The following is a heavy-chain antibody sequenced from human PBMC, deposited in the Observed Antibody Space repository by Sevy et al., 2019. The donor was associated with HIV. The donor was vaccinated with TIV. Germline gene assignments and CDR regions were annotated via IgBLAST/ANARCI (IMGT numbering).Heavy chain of an antibody. CDR2: INPNSGGK. CDR3: AGVGFGSATAVAGRAYFDY. V-gene: IGHV1-2*02. D-gene: IGHD6-19*01. Sequence: ASVKVSCKASGYTFTGYYMHWVRQAPGQGLEWMGWINPNSGGKNYAQKFQGRVTMTRYTSIRTADMELRRLRSDDTAVHDCAGVGFGSATAVAGRAYFDYWGQGTLVTVSS. CDR1: GYTFTGYY. J-gene: IGHJ4*02.